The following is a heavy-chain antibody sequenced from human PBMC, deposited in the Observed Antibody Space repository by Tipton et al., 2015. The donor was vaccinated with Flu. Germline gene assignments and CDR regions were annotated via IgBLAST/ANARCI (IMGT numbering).Heavy chain of an antibody. CDR3: AKGMFGVVIPHYYYYGMDV. Sequence: QLVQSGAEVKKPGSSVKVSCKASGGTFSSYAISWVRQAPGQGLEWMGRIIPILGIANYAQKFQGRVTITADKSTSTAYMELSSLRSEDTAVYYCAKGMFGVVIPHYYYYGMDVWGQGTTVTVSS. V-gene: IGHV1-69*09. J-gene: IGHJ6*02. CDR2: IIPILGIA. CDR1: GGTFSSYA. D-gene: IGHD3-3*01.